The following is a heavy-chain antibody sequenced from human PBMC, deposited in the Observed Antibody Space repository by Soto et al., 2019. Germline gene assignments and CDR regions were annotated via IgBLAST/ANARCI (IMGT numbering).Heavy chain of an antibody. V-gene: IGHV1-69*02. CDR3: ATNYGSGSAAFDY. Sequence: QVQLVQSGPEMKKPGSSVRVSCTASGDTFSSYTISWVRQAPGQGLEWMGRIIPMLSMSNHARNFEGRVTITAARATSTAYMVLSGLTSGDTAMYFCATNYGSGSAAFDYWGQGTLVTVSS. J-gene: IGHJ4*02. D-gene: IGHD3-10*01. CDR1: GDTFSSYT. CDR2: IIPMLSMS.